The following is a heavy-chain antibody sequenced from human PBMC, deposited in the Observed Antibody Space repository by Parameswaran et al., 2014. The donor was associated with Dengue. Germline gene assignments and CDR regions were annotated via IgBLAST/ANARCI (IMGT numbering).Heavy chain of an antibody. CDR2: IYFGGSA. V-gene: IGHV4-59*02. D-gene: IGHD3-3*01. J-gene: IGHJ3*02. CDR3: ASRNYDFWSGYAFDI. CDR1: GGSVSTSY. Sequence: SETLSLTCTVSGGSVSTSYWGWIRQPPGKGLEWIGYIYFGGSANYNPSLKSRVTISADTSKNQFSLKLSSVTAADTAVYYCASRNYDFWSGYAFDIWGQGTMVTVSS.